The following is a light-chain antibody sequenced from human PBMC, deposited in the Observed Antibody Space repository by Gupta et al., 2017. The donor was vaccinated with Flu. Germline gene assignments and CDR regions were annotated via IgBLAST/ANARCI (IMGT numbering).Light chain of an antibody. CDR2: DVT. V-gene: IGLV2-11*01. CDR1: SKDVGGSNR. Sequence: QSAPTQPRSVSGSPGQSVTISCTGSSKDVGGSNRVSWYQQRPGKAPKLILYDVTERPSGVPDRFSGSKSGNTASLTISGLQADDEADYYCSSHAGRVTWVFGTGTTVTVL. J-gene: IGLJ1*01. CDR3: SSHAGRVTWV.